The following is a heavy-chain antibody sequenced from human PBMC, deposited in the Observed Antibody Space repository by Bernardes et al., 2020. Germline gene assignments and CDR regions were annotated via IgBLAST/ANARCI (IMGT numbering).Heavy chain of an antibody. CDR3: ARGSGVTIFGVVINMDV. D-gene: IGHD3-3*01. CDR1: GGTFSSYA. Sequence: SVKVSCKASGGTFSSYAISWVRQAPGQGLEWMGGIIPIFGTANYAQKFQGRVTITADKSTSTAYMELSSLRSEDTAVYYCARGSGVTIFGVVINMDVWGKGTTVTVSS. V-gene: IGHV1-69*06. CDR2: IIPIFGTA. J-gene: IGHJ6*04.